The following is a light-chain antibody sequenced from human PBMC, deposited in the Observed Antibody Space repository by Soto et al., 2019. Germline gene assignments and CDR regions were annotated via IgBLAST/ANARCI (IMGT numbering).Light chain of an antibody. CDR1: QSVSSY. J-gene: IGKJ4*01. V-gene: IGKV3-11*01. Sequence: IVFTQSPATPSLSPGERANLSCRASQSVSSYLAWYQQKPGQAPRLLIYDASNRATGIPARFSGSGSGTDFTLTISSLEPEDFAVYYCQQRSNWPLTFGGGTKVDIK. CDR2: DAS. CDR3: QQRSNWPLT.